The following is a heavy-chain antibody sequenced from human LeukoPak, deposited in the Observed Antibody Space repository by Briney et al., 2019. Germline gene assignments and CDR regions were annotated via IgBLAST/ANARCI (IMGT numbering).Heavy chain of an antibody. J-gene: IGHJ2*01. V-gene: IGHV3-43*02. CDR3: AKDVWTNGVWAGYSDL. CDR1: GFTFDGYA. Sequence: PGGSLRLSCAASGFTFDGYAMHWVRQAPGKGLEWVSLISGDGGSTDYADSVKGRITISRDNSKNSLYLQMNSLRTEDTALYYCAKDVWTNGVWAGYSDLWGRGTLVTVSS. CDR2: ISGDGGST. D-gene: IGHD2-8*01.